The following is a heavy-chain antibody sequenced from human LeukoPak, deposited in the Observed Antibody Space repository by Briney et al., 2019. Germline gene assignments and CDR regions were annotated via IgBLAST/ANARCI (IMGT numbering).Heavy chain of an antibody. J-gene: IGHJ4*02. V-gene: IGHV3-7*01. Sequence: PGGPLRLSCAASGFTFSSYWMSWVRQAPGKGLEWVANIKQDGSGKYYVDSVKGRFTISRDNAKNSLYLRMNSLRAEDTAVYYCARDEGRDELLEVWGQGTLVTVSS. CDR3: ARDEGRDELLEV. CDR1: GFTFSSYW. D-gene: IGHD2-15*01. CDR2: IKQDGSGK.